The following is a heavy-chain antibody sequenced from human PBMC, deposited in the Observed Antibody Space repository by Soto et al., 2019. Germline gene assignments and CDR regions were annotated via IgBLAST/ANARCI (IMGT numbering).Heavy chain of an antibody. CDR2: IYHSGCT. CDR3: ARHNGPLYVGYYYDMDV. CDR1: GDSINSYY. D-gene: IGHD3-16*01. Sequence: PSETLSLTCTVSGDSINSYYWSWIRQPPGKGLECIGSIYHSGCTYYNPSLKSRVTISVDTSKNQFSLKLSSVTAADTAVYYCARHNGPLYVGYYYDMDVWGQGTTVTVSS. V-gene: IGHV4-59*05. J-gene: IGHJ6*02.